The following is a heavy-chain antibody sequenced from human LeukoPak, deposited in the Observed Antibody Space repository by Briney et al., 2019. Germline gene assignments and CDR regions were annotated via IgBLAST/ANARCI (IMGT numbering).Heavy chain of an antibody. J-gene: IGHJ4*02. D-gene: IGHD1-26*01. CDR3: ARGNSGSYYPGY. CDR1: GGSFSGYY. V-gene: IGHV4-34*01. Sequence: SETLSLTCAVYGGSFSGYYWSWIRQPPGKGLEWIGEINHSGSTNYNPSLKGRVTISVDTSKNQFSLKLSSVTAADTAVYYCARGNSGSYYPGYWGQGTLVTVSS. CDR2: INHSGST.